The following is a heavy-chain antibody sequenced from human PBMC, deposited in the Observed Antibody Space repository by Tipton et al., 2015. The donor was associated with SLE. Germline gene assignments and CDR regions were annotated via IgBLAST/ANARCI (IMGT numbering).Heavy chain of an antibody. D-gene: IGHD2-21*01. CDR1: GGSFSGHY. CDR2: INHSGST. J-gene: IGHJ4*02. CDR3: ARRGGDSYYFDY. Sequence: TLSLTCAVYGGSFSGHYWSWIRQPPGKGLEWIGEINHSGSTNYNPSLKSRVTISVDTSKNQFSLKLSSVTAADTAVYYCARRGGDSYYFDYWGQGTLVTVSS. V-gene: IGHV4-34*01.